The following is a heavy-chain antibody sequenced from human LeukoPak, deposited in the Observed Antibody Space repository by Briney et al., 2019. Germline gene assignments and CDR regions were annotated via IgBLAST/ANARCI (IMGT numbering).Heavy chain of an antibody. D-gene: IGHD2-21*02. CDR3: AKGGIVVVTAISEYFQH. Sequence: GGFLRLSCAASGFTFSSYAMSWVRQAPGKGLEWVSAISGSGGSTYYADSVKGRFTISRDNSKNTLYLQMNSLRAEDTAVYYCAKGGIVVVTAISEYFQHWGQGTLVTVSS. CDR1: GFTFSSYA. V-gene: IGHV3-23*01. J-gene: IGHJ1*01. CDR2: ISGSGGST.